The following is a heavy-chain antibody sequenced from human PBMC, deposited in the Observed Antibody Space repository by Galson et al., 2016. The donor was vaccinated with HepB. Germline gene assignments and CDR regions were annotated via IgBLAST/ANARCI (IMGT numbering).Heavy chain of an antibody. D-gene: IGHD4-17*01. V-gene: IGHV3-23*01. J-gene: IGHJ4*02. CDR2: LTGRGDTT. CDR3: AKVPPDYGDAG. Sequence: ETLSLTCTVSGGSISSSWWHWVRQAPGKGLEWILGLTGRGDTTYYADSVKGRFTISRDNSKNTLYLQMNSLRAEDTAVYYCAKVPPDYGDAGWGQGTLVTVSS. CDR1: GGSISSSW.